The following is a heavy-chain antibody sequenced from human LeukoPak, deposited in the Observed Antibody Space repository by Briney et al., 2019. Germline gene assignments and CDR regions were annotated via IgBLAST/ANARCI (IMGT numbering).Heavy chain of an antibody. Sequence: ASVKVSCKASGYTFTGYYMHWVRQAPGQGLEWMGWINPNSGGTNYAQKFQGRVTMTRDTSISTADMELSRLTSDDTAVYYCARERSDSNSFDCWGQGTLVTVSS. CDR3: ARERSDSNSFDC. D-gene: IGHD4-11*01. J-gene: IGHJ4*02. V-gene: IGHV1-2*02. CDR1: GYTFTGYY. CDR2: INPNSGGT.